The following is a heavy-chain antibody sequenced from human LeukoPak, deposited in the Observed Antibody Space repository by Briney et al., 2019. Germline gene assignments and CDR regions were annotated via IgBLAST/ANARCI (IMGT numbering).Heavy chain of an antibody. V-gene: IGHV3-23*01. D-gene: IGHD6-13*01. CDR3: AKGSSPLGHFDY. CDR2: ISGSGDST. J-gene: IGHJ4*02. Sequence: GGSLRLSCAASGFTFSSYAMSWVRQAPGKGLEWVSAISGSGDSTYYGDSVKGRFTISRDNSKNTLYLQMNSLRAEDTAVYYCAKGSSPLGHFDYWGQGTLVTVSS. CDR1: GFTFSSYA.